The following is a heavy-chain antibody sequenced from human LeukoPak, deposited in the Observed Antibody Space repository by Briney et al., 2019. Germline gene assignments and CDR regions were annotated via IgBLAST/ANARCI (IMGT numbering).Heavy chain of an antibody. Sequence: GGSLRLSCAASGLTFSSYGMHWVRQAPGKGLEWVAVISYDGSNKYYADSVKGRFTISRDNSKNTLYLQMNSLRAEDTAVYYCAKLIVGATNGDYWGQGTLVTVSS. D-gene: IGHD1-26*01. J-gene: IGHJ4*02. CDR1: GLTFSSYG. V-gene: IGHV3-30*18. CDR2: ISYDGSNK. CDR3: AKLIVGATNGDY.